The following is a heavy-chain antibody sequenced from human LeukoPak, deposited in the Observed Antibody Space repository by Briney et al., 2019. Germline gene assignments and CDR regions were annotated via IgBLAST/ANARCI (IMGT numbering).Heavy chain of an antibody. Sequence: GSLRLSCAASGFIFNRYWMTWVRQAPGNGLEGVANIKPEGSEKKYGDSVKGRFTISRDNAKNSLYLQMSSVRAEDTAVYYCARVGYSDESIDYWGQGTLVTVSS. CDR1: GFIFNRYW. CDR2: IKPEGSEK. D-gene: IGHD4-17*01. CDR3: ARVGYSDESIDY. J-gene: IGHJ4*02. V-gene: IGHV3-7*03.